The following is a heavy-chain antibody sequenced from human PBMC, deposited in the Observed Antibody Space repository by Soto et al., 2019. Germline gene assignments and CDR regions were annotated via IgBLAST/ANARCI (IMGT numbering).Heavy chain of an antibody. CDR1: GGSFSSYA. CDR3: ARGLHDITMVRGTFYGMDV. J-gene: IGHJ6*02. CDR2: IIPIFGAS. Sequence: QVQLVQSGAEVKKPGSSVKVSCKASGGSFSSYAINWVRQAPGQGLEWMGGIIPIFGASNYAQKFQGRVTITADESTSTADMEMSSLRSEDTAVYYCARGLHDITMVRGTFYGMDVWGQGTTVTVSS. V-gene: IGHV1-69*01. D-gene: IGHD3-10*01.